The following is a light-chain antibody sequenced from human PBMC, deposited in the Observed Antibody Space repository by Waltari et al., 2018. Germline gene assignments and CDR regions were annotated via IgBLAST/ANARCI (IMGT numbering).Light chain of an antibody. CDR1: QSLVFRDGNTY. V-gene: IGKV2-30*01. J-gene: IGKJ2*01. Sequence: DVVMTQSPLSLPVTLGQPASISCRSSQSLVFRDGNTYLNWFQQRPGQSPRRLIYKISNRDSGVPDRCSGSGSGTDFTLKITRVEAEDVGGVYYCMQGTHWPYTFGQGTKLDIK. CDR3: MQGTHWPYT. CDR2: KIS.